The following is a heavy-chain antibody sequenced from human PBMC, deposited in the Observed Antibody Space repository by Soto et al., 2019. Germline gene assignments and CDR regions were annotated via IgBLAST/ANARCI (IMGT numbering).Heavy chain of an antibody. D-gene: IGHD3-10*01. CDR2: ISSNGGST. CDR1: GFPFSSYA. J-gene: IGHJ4*02. V-gene: IGHV3-64*01. CDR3: ARGGGPMVRGGRQFDY. Sequence: EVQLVESGGGLFQPGGSLRLSCAASGFPFSSYAMHWVRQAPGKGLEYVSAISSNGGSTYYSNSVKGRFTISRDNSKNTLYLQMGNLRTDDMAVYYCARGGGPMVRGGRQFDYWGQGTLVTVSS.